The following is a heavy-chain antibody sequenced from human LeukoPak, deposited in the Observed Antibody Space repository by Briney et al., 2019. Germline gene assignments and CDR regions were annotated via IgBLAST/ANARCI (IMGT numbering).Heavy chain of an antibody. CDR1: GYSFTSYG. Sequence: ASVKVSCKASGYSFTSYGISWVRQAPGQGLEWMEWISGYNGKTNYAQKLQGRVTMTTDTSTSIVYMEVRSLRSDDTAVYYCAREYRDYYDSSGNYLDYWGQGTRVTVSS. V-gene: IGHV1-18*01. CDR2: ISGYNGKT. J-gene: IGHJ4*02. CDR3: AREYRDYYDSSGNYLDY. D-gene: IGHD3-22*01.